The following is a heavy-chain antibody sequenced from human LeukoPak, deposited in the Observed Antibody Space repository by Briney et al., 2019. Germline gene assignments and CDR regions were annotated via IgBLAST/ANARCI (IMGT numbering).Heavy chain of an antibody. V-gene: IGHV1-2*02. D-gene: IGHD3-3*01. Sequence: ASVKVSCKASGYTFSSGYYLHWVRQAPGQGLEWMGWINPNNGDTNYAQKFQGRVTMTRDTSISTAYMDLSRLRSDDAAVYFCARGAYYNFWSGFYYSPHFDYWGQGTLVTVSS. CDR3: ARGAYYNFWSGFYYSPHFDY. CDR1: GYTFSSGYY. CDR2: INPNNGDT. J-gene: IGHJ4*02.